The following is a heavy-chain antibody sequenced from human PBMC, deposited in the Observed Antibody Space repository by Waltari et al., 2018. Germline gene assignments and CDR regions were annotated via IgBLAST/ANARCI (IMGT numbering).Heavy chain of an antibody. CDR3: VKGLVGGYEKGWFDP. V-gene: IGHV5-51*01. J-gene: IGHJ5*02. CDR2: ICPDDSDT. Sequence: EVQLVQSGAEVKKSGESLRISCKDSGYNFATYWIGWVRRMPGKGLEWIGSICPDDSDTKYSPSFRGQVTISADKSINTAYLHWSSLKASDTAVYYCVKGLVGGYEKGWFDPWGQGTLVTVSS. CDR1: GYNFATYW. D-gene: IGHD5-12*01.